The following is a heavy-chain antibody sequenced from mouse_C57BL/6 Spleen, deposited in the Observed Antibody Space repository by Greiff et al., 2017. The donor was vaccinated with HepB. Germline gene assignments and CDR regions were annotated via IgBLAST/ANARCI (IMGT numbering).Heavy chain of an antibody. V-gene: IGHV6-3*01. CDR3: TGFYYDYELYYAMDY. CDR1: GFTFSNYW. D-gene: IGHD2-4*01. J-gene: IGHJ4*01. CDR2: IRLKSDNYAT. Sequence: EVQLQESGGGLVQPGGSMKLSCVASGFTFSNYWMNWVRQSPEKGLEWVAQIRLKSDNYATHYAESVKGRFTISRDDSKSSVYLQMNNVRAEDTGIYYCTGFYYDYELYYAMDYWGQGTSVTVSS.